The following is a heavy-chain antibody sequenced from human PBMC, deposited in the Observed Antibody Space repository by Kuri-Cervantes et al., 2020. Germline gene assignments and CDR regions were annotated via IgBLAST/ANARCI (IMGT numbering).Heavy chain of an antibody. J-gene: IGHJ5*02. CDR3: AKDGGKGPP. CDR1: GFTFDDYA. V-gene: IGHV3-9*01. D-gene: IGHD3-16*01. CDR2: ISWNSGSI. Sequence: GGSLRLSCAASGFTFDDYAMHWVRQAPGKGLEWVSGISWNSGSIGYADSVKGRFTISRDNAKNSLYLQMNSLRAEDTALYYCAKDGGKGPPWGQGILVTVSS.